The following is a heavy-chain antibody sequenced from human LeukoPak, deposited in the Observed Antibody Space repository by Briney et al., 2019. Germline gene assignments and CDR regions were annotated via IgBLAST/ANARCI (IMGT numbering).Heavy chain of an antibody. D-gene: IGHD1-7*01. J-gene: IGHJ5*02. CDR1: GFTFDDYA. V-gene: IGHV3-43*02. Sequence: RPGGSLRLSCAASGFTFDDYAMHWVRQAPGKGLEWVSLISGDGGSTYYADSVKGRFTISRDNSKNSLYLQMNSLRTEDTALYYCAKEAKNWNYNWFDPWGQGTLVTVSS. CDR2: ISGDGGST. CDR3: AKEAKNWNYNWFDP.